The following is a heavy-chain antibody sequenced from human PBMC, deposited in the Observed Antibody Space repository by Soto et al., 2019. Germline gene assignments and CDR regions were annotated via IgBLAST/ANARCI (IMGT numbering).Heavy chain of an antibody. CDR3: ARDYRQWLATVWFDP. J-gene: IGHJ5*02. CDR2: INHSGST. D-gene: IGHD6-19*01. V-gene: IGHV4-34*01. CDR1: GGSFSGYY. Sequence: PSETLSLTCAVYGGSFSGYYWSWIRQPPGKGLEWIGEINHSGSTNYNPSLKSRVTISVDTSKNQFSLKLSSVTAADTAVYYCARDYRQWLATVWFDPWGQGTLVT.